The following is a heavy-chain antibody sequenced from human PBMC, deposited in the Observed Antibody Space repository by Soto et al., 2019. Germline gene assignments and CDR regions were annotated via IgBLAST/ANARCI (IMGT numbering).Heavy chain of an antibody. Sequence: PSETLSLTCTVSGGSISSYYWSWNRQPPGKGLEWIGYIYYSGSTNYNPSLKSRVTISVDTSKNQFSLKLSSVTAADTAVYYCARDPGIAAAGPGGFDPWGQGTLVTVSS. CDR2: IYYSGST. V-gene: IGHV4-59*01. CDR3: ARDPGIAAAGPGGFDP. J-gene: IGHJ5*02. D-gene: IGHD6-13*01. CDR1: GGSISSYY.